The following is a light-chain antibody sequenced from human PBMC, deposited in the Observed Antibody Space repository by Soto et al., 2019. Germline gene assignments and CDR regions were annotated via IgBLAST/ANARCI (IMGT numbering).Light chain of an antibody. CDR2: GAS. V-gene: IGKV3-15*01. CDR1: QSISTN. J-gene: IGKJ5*01. CDR3: QQYNNWPPIT. Sequence: IMMTQSPGTLSVSPGERATLSCRASQSISTNLAWYQQKPGQAPRLLIYGASTRATGIPARFSGSGSGIEFILTISSLQSEDFAVYYCQQYNNWPPITFGQGTRLEIK.